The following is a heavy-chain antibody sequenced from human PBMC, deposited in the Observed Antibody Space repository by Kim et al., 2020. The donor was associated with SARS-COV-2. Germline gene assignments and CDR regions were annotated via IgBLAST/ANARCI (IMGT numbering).Heavy chain of an antibody. CDR1: GGSISSYY. J-gene: IGHJ4*02. V-gene: IGHV4-59*01. D-gene: IGHD6-19*01. Sequence: SETLSLTCTVSGGSISSYYWSWIRQPPGKGLEWIGYIYYSGCTNYNPSLKSRVTISVDTSKNQFSLKLSSVTAADTAVYYCARGAGTSAFCDYWGQGTLVTVSS. CDR3: ARGAGTSAFCDY. CDR2: IYYSGCT.